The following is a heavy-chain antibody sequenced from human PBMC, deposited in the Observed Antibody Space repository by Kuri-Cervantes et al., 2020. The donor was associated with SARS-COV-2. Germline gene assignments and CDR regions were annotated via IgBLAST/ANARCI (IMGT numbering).Heavy chain of an antibody. CDR1: GFTFSSYA. J-gene: IGHJ4*02. D-gene: IGHD3-22*01. CDR2: ISYDGNNK. V-gene: IGHV3-30-3*01. CDR3: AKDFVYYYDSSGYLFDY. Sequence: GESLKISCAASGFTFSSYALHWVRQAPGKGLEWVAVISYDGNNKYYADSVKGRFTISRDNSKNTLYLQMNSLRAEDTAVYYCAKDFVYYYDSSGYLFDYWGQGTLVTVSS.